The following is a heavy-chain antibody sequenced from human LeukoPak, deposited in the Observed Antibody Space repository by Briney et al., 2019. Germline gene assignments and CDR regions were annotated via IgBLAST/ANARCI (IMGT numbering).Heavy chain of an antibody. V-gene: IGHV3-23*01. CDR2: ITGSGGNT. Sequence: PGGSLRLSCAASGFTFSNYAMSWVRQAPGKGLEWVSAITGSGGNTYYADSVKGRFTISRDNSKNTVFLQMNSLRAEDTAVYYCAKWGDYDVLTGYYVSDYWGQGTLVTGSS. D-gene: IGHD3-9*01. J-gene: IGHJ4*02. CDR1: GFTFSNYA. CDR3: AKWGDYDVLTGYYVSDY.